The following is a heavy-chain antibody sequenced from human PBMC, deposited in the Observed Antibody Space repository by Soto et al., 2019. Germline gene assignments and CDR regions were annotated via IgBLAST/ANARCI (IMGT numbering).Heavy chain of an antibody. V-gene: IGHV4-34*01. CDR1: GGSFSGYY. CDR2: INHSGST. Sequence: PSETLSLTCAVYGGSFSGYYWSWIRQAPGKGLEWIGEINHSGSTNYNPSLKSRVTISVDTSKNQFSLKLSSVTAADTAVYYCARGDVVVVAGGASFSYYYYGMDVWGQGTTVTVSS. J-gene: IGHJ6*02. D-gene: IGHD2-15*01. CDR3: ARGDVVVVAGGASFSYYYYGMDV.